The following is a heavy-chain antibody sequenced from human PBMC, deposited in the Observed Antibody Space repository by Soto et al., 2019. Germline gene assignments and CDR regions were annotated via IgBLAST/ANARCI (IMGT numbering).Heavy chain of an antibody. CDR1: GFTFNSYA. CDR2: ISYDGSNK. V-gene: IGHV3-30-3*01. Sequence: QVQLVESGGGVVQPGRSLRLSCAASGFTFNSYAMHWVRQAPGKGLEWVAVISYDGSNKYYADSVKGRFTISRDNSKNTLYLQMNSLRAEDTAVYFGGRPDSGGDALDIWGQGTMVTVSS. CDR3: GRPDSGGDALDI. D-gene: IGHD2-21*01. J-gene: IGHJ3*02.